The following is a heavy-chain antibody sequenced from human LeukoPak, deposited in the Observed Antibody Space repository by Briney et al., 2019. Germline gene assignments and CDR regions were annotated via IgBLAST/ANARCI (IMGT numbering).Heavy chain of an antibody. D-gene: IGHD2-2*01. CDR3: ARALGYCSSTSCSGPFDP. Sequence: PSETLSLTCAVSGGSISSGGYSWSWIRQPPGKGLEWIGYIYHSGSTYYNPSLKSRVTISVDRSKNQFSLKLSSVTAADTAVYYCARALGYCSSTSCSGPFDPWGQGTLVTVSS. CDR2: IYHSGST. CDR1: GGSISSGGYS. V-gene: IGHV4-30-2*01. J-gene: IGHJ5*02.